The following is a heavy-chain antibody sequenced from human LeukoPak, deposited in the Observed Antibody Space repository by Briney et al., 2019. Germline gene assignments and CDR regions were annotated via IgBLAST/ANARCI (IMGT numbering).Heavy chain of an antibody. V-gene: IGHV4-59*08. J-gene: IGHJ3*02. Sequence: SETVSLTCTVSGGSISTYYWSWIRQSPGKGLEWIGSIYYSGSTNYNPSLKSRVTISVDTSKNQFSLELSSVTAADTAVYYCAVNLTRHTFDIWGQGTMVTVSS. CDR2: IYYSGST. CDR3: AVNLTRHTFDI. D-gene: IGHD1-1*01. CDR1: GGSISTYY.